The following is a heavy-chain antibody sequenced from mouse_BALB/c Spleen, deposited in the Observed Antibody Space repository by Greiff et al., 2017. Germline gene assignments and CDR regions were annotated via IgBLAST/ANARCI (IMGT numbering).Heavy chain of an antibody. CDR1: GFTFTDYY. V-gene: IGHV7-3*02. CDR2: IRNKANGYTT. CDR3: ARDYDYGIAY. D-gene: IGHD2-4*01. J-gene: IGHJ3*01. Sequence: EVMLVESGGGLVQPGGSLRLSCATSGFTFTDYYMSWVRQPPGKALEWLGFIRNKANGYTTEYSASVKGRFTISRDNSQSILYLQMNTLRAEDSATYYCARDYDYGIAYWGQGTLVTVSA.